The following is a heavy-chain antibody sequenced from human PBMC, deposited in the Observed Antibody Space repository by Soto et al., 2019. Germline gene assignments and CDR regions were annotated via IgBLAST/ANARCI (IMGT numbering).Heavy chain of an antibody. CDR2: ISSSSSTI. Sequence: GGSLRLSCAASGFTFSSYSMNWVRQAPGKGLEWVSYISSSSSTIHYADSVKGRFTISRDNAKNSLYLQMNSLRDEDTAVYYCARPFQQPLLPFDYWGQGTLVTVSS. CDR3: ARPFQQPLLPFDY. CDR1: GFTFSSYS. J-gene: IGHJ4*02. V-gene: IGHV3-48*02. D-gene: IGHD6-13*01.